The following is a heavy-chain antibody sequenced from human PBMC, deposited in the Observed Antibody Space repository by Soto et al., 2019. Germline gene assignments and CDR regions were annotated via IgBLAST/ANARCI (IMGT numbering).Heavy chain of an antibody. CDR2: INPSSGTT. CDR3: VKGGWLDV. CDR1: GFSFSNYE. D-gene: IGHD2-15*01. V-gene: IGHV3-23*01. Sequence: EVQLLESGGGLVQPGGSLRLACAASGFSFSNYEMTWARHAPGKGLEWVAVINPSSGTTHYADSVKGRFTISGDNSKDTLYLQLSSRRVEDTAVYYWVKGGWLDVWGQGTTVTVSS. J-gene: IGHJ6*02.